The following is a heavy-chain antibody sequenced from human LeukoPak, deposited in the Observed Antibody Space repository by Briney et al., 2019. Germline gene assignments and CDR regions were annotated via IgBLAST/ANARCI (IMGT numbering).Heavy chain of an antibody. CDR1: GGSISSISYY. CDR3: ARGTRIILTGYYTYFDY. J-gene: IGHJ4*02. V-gene: IGHV4-39*07. CDR2: IYYSGST. D-gene: IGHD3-9*01. Sequence: PSETLSLTCTVSGGSISSISYYWGWIRQPPGKGLEWIGSIYYSGSTYSNPSLKSRVTISGDTSKNRFSLKLSSVTAADTAMYYCARGTRIILTGYYTYFDYWGQGTLVTVSS.